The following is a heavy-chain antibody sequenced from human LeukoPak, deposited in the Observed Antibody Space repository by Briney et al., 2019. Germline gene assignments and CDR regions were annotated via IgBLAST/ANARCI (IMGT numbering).Heavy chain of an antibody. Sequence: ASVKVSCTASGYTFTASYIHWVRQAPGQGLGWVGWINPNSGGTSCAQKFQGRVTMTRDTSITTAYMELRSLRSDDTATYYCTAGTATITAPGPDWFDPWGQGTLVTVSS. CDR2: INPNSGGT. CDR1: GYTFTASY. D-gene: IGHD1-20*01. J-gene: IGHJ5*02. CDR3: TAGTATITAPGPDWFDP. V-gene: IGHV1-2*02.